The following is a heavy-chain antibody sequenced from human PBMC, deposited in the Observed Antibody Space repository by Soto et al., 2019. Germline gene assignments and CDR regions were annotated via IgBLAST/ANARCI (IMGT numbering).Heavy chain of an antibody. D-gene: IGHD4-17*01. CDR2: IYSGGST. J-gene: IGHJ3*02. CDR3: ARAGYGERRTTYACDI. V-gene: IGHV3-53*02. CDR1: GFTVSSNY. Sequence: EVQLVETGGGLIQPGGSLRLSCAASGFTVSSNYMSWVRQAPGKGLEWVSVIYSGGSTYYADSVKGRFTISRDNSKNTLYLQMNSLRAQDTAVYYCARAGYGERRTTYACDIWVQSTMVTVSS.